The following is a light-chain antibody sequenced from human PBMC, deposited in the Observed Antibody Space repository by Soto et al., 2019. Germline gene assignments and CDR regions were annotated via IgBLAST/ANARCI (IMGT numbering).Light chain of an antibody. V-gene: IGKV1-5*01. J-gene: IGKJ1*01. CDR1: QSINER. CDR3: QQYETYPKT. Sequence: DIQMTQSPSTLSAFVGDRVTITCRASQSINERLAWYQQKPGQAPKILIYDASSWESGAPARFSGSGSGTEFTLTISRVQTEDFATYYCQQYETYPKTFGQGTKVDIK. CDR2: DAS.